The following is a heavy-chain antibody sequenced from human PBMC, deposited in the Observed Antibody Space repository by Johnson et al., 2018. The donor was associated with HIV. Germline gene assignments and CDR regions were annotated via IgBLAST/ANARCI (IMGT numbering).Heavy chain of an antibody. V-gene: IGHV3-30-3*01. Sequence: QVQLVESGGGVVQPGRSLRLSCAASGFTFSSFDMHWVRQAPGKGLEWVAVISYDGSNKYYADSVKGRFTISRDNSKNTLYLQMNSLRAEDTAVYYCAREGRRDAFDIWGQGTMVTVSS. J-gene: IGHJ3*02. CDR3: AREGRRDAFDI. CDR1: GFTFSSFD. CDR2: ISYDGSNK.